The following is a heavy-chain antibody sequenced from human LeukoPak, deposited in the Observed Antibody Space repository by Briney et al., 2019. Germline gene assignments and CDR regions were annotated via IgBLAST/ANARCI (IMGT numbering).Heavy chain of an antibody. CDR3: ARDRQQLVRGDYFDY. CDR1: GGSISSGSYY. CDR2: IYYSGST. V-gene: IGHV4-39*07. J-gene: IGHJ4*02. D-gene: IGHD6-13*01. Sequence: SETLSLTCTVSGGSISSGSYYWGWIRQPPGKGLEWIGSIYYSGSTYYNPSLKSRVTISVDTSKNQFSLKLSSVTPADTAVYYCARDRQQLVRGDYFDYWGQGTLVTVSS.